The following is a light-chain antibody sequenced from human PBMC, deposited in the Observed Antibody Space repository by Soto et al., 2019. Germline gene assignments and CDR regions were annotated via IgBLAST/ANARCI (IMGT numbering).Light chain of an antibody. CDR1: QSLSSSY. V-gene: IGKV3-15*01. J-gene: IGKJ1*01. CDR2: GAS. CDR3: QQYNNWPRT. Sequence: ENVLTQSPGTLSLSPGERATLSCRASQSLSSSYLAWYQQKPGQAPRLLIYGASTRATGISARFSGSGSGTEFTLTISSLQSEDFAVYYCQQYNNWPRTFGQGTKVDIK.